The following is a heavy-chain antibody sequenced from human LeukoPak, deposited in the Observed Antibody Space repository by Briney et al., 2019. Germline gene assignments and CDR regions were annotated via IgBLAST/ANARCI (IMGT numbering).Heavy chain of an antibody. CDR1: GGSFSGYY. CDR2: INHSGST. Sequence: SETLSLTCAVYGGSFSGYYWSWIRQPPGKGLEWIGEINHSGSTNYNPSLKSRVTISVDTSKNQFSLKLSSVTAADTAVYYCAGMARGYGSGRPFDPWGQGTLVTVSS. CDR3: AGMARGYGSGRPFDP. D-gene: IGHD3-10*01. V-gene: IGHV4-34*01. J-gene: IGHJ5*02.